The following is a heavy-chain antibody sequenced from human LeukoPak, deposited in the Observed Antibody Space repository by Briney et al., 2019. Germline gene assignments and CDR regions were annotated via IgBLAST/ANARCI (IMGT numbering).Heavy chain of an antibody. Sequence: GGSLRLSCAASGFTFSSYEMHWVRQAPGKGLEWVSSISSSSRSIFYADSVRGRFTTPRDNAKNSLFLQMNSLRAEDTAVYYCARTHGTLTGTGFDYWGQGTLVTVSS. CDR3: ARTHGTLTGTGFDY. V-gene: IGHV3-21*01. J-gene: IGHJ4*02. CDR1: GFTFSSYE. CDR2: ISSSSRSI. D-gene: IGHD1-20*01.